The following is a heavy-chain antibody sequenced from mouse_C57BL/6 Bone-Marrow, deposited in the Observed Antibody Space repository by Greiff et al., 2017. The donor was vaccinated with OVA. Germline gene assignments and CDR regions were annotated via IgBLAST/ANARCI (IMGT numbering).Heavy chain of an antibody. Sequence: VQLQQSGPELVKPGASVKLSCKASGYTFTSYDINWVKQRPGQGLEWIGWIYPRDGSTKYNQKFKGKATLTVDTSSSTAYMQLSSLTSEDSAVYYCARRGGLPPYYAMDYWGQGTSVTVSS. D-gene: IGHD2-4*01. J-gene: IGHJ4*01. CDR3: ARRGGLPPYYAMDY. V-gene: IGHV1-85*01. CDR2: IYPRDGST. CDR1: GYTFTSYD.